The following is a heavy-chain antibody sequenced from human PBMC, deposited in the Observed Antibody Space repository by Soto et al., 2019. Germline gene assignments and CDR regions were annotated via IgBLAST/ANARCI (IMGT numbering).Heavy chain of an antibody. D-gene: IGHD2-2*01. J-gene: IGHJ4*02. CDR3: ARDEDYQSAFDH. V-gene: IGHV4-31*11. CDR2: ISYSGKT. CDR1: GCSITRGAYF. Sequence: PXETLSLTCDLSGCSITRGAYFWTWIRQHPGEGLEWIGYISYSGKTYYNPSLESRVSISRDTSKNQFSLMLTSVTAADTAVYYCARDEDYQSAFDHWGQGTLVTVSS.